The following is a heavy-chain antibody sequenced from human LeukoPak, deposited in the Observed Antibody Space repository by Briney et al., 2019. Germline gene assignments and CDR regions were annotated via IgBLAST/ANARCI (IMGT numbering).Heavy chain of an antibody. CDR1: GGSISSSSYY. V-gene: IGHV4-39*01. CDR3: ARQAVVYCSGGSCYGGWFDP. Sequence: SETLSLTCTVSGGSISSSSYYWGWIRQPPGKGLEWIGSIYYSGSTYDNPSLKSRVTISVDTSKNQFSLKLSSVTAADTAVYYCARQAVVYCSGGSCYGGWFDPWGQGTLVTVSS. CDR2: IYYSGST. D-gene: IGHD2-15*01. J-gene: IGHJ5*02.